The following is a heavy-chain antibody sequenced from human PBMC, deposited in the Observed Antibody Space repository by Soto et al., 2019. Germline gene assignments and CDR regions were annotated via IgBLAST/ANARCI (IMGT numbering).Heavy chain of an antibody. CDR1: GYSFTSYP. V-gene: IGHV1-3*04. D-gene: IGHD3-3*01. Sequence: QAQFVQSGAEVKKPGASVQVSCKASGYSFTSYPVHWVRQAPGQRPEWMGWINTSDGHTKYSENFQGRVIMTRDTSASTVYMDLRSLRSEDTALYYCAREGLAVFGPRQNFYYYAMDVWGQGTTVIVSS. CDR2: INTSDGHT. J-gene: IGHJ6*01. CDR3: AREGLAVFGPRQNFYYYAMDV.